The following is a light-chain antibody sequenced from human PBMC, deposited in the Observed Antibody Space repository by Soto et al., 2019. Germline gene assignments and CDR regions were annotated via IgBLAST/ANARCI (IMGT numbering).Light chain of an antibody. CDR3: VLYMGSGMRV. Sequence: QAVVTQEPSFSVSPGGTVTLTCGLSSGSVSTSNYPSWYQQTPGQAPRTLIYSTKTRSSGVPDRFSGSILGNKAALNITGAQADDESDYYCVLYMGSGMRVFGGGTKLTVL. CDR1: SGSVSTSNY. CDR2: STK. J-gene: IGLJ2*01. V-gene: IGLV8-61*01.